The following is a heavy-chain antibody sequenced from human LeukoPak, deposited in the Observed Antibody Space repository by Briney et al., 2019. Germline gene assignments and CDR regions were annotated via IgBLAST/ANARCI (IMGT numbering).Heavy chain of an antibody. CDR2: IYYSGST. CDR3: ARGARLLVEMATINYYYYMDV. CDR1: GGSISSCSYY. V-gene: IGHV4-39*07. Sequence: SETLSLTCTVSGGSISSCSYYWGWLRQPPGKGLEWIVSIYYSGSTYYNPSLKSRVTISVDTSKNQFSLKLSSATAADTAVYYCARGARLLVEMATINYYYYMDVWGKGTTVTISS. J-gene: IGHJ6*03. D-gene: IGHD5-24*01.